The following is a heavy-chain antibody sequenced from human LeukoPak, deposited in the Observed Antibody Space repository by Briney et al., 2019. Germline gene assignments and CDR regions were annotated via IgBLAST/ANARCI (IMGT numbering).Heavy chain of an antibody. J-gene: IGHJ4*02. Sequence: GESLKISCKGSGYSFTSYWIGWVRQMPGKGLEWMGIIYPADSDTRYSPSFQGQVTISADKSISTAYLQWSSLKASDTAMYYCARHGARYSGYDTFDYWGQGTLITVSS. V-gene: IGHV5-51*01. CDR3: ARHGARYSGYDTFDY. CDR1: GYSFTSYW. D-gene: IGHD5-12*01. CDR2: IYPADSDT.